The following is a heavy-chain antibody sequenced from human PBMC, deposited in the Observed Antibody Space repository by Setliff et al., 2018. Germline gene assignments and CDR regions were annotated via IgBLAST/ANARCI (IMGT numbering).Heavy chain of an antibody. CDR2: INHSGST. Sequence: LSLTCAASGGTFSDYCWTWIRQPPGKGLEWIGEINHSGSTNYNPSLKSRVSISVDTSKNQFSLKLSSVTAADTAVYYCARGRNVAARLLDSWGQGARVTVSS. CDR1: GGTFSDYC. V-gene: IGHV4-34*01. D-gene: IGHD6-6*01. J-gene: IGHJ4*02. CDR3: ARGRNVAARLLDS.